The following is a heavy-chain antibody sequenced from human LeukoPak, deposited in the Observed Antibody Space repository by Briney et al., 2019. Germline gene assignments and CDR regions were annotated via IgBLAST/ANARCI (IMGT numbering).Heavy chain of an antibody. CDR1: GGSISSSSYY. CDR3: ARFDGYNYWFDP. Sequence: SSETLSLTCTVSGGSISSSSYYWGWIRQPPGKGLEWIGSIYYSGSTYYNLSLKSRVTISVDTSKNQFSLKLSSVTAADTAVYYCARFDGYNYWFDPWGQGTLVTVSS. D-gene: IGHD5-24*01. V-gene: IGHV4-39*07. CDR2: IYYSGST. J-gene: IGHJ5*02.